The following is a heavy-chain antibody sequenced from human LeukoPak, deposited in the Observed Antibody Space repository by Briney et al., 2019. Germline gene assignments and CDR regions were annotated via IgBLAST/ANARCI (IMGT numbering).Heavy chain of an antibody. CDR3: ARTSSGRIAAAGYYGMDV. V-gene: IGHV4-31*03. Sequence: SQTLSLTCTVSGGSISSGGYYWSWIRQHPGKGLVWIGYIYYSGSAYYNPSLKSRVTISVDTSKNQFSLKLSSVAAADTAVYYCARTSSGRIAAAGYYGMDVWGQGTTVTVSS. CDR2: IYYSGSA. D-gene: IGHD6-13*01. J-gene: IGHJ6*02. CDR1: GGSISSGGYY.